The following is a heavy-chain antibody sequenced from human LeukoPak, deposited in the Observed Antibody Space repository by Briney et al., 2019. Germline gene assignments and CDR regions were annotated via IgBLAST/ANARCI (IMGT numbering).Heavy chain of an antibody. CDR3: ATDPYCSSTSCYRYYGMDV. Sequence: ASVKVSCKVSGYTLTELSMHWVRQAPGKGRGWKGGFDPEDGETIYAQKFQGRVTMTEDTSTDTAYMELSSLRSEDTAVYYCATDPYCSSTSCYRYYGMDVWGQGTTVTVSS. D-gene: IGHD2-2*02. J-gene: IGHJ6*02. V-gene: IGHV1-24*01. CDR2: FDPEDGET. CDR1: GYTLTELS.